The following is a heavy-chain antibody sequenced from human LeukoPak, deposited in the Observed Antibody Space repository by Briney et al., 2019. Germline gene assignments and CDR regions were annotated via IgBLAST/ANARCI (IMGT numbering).Heavy chain of an antibody. Sequence: GGSLRLSCAASGFTVSSNYMSWVRQAPGKGLEWVSVIYSGGSTYCADSVKGRFTISRDNSKNTLYLQMNSLRAEDTAVYYCARVVATIDFSYFDYWGQGTLVTVSS. CDR3: ARVVATIDFSYFDY. V-gene: IGHV3-53*01. J-gene: IGHJ4*02. CDR1: GFTVSSNY. D-gene: IGHD5-12*01. CDR2: IYSGGST.